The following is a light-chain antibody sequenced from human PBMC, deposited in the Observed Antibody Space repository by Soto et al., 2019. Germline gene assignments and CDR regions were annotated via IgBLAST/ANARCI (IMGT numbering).Light chain of an antibody. CDR2: DTS. CDR1: QSVSSS. V-gene: IGKV3-15*01. CDR3: QQYVHWPPGA. J-gene: IGKJ1*01. Sequence: EIVLTQSPATLSSFPGDRVTLSCRASQSVSSSLAWYQQRPGQAPRLLIYDTSTRAAGIAARFSGSGSGTEFTLTISSLQAEDSAVYYCQQYVHWPPGAFGQGTKVDIK.